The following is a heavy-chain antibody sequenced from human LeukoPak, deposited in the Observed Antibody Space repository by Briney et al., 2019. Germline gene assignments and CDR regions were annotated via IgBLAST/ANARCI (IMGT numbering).Heavy chain of an antibody. D-gene: IGHD4-17*01. V-gene: IGHV3-48*02. CDR1: GFAFSMYN. CDR2: ISGSGNTI. J-gene: IGHJ4*02. CDR3: ARDNTVANDY. Sequence: GGPLRLSCAASGFAFSMYNMNWVRQAPGKGLEWLSYISGSGNTIYYAGSVRGRFTISRDNAKNSLYLQMNSLRDEDTAVYYCARDNTVANDYWGQGTLVTVSS.